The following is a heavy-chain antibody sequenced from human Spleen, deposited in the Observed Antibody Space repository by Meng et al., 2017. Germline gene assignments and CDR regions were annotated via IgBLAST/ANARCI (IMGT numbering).Heavy chain of an antibody. V-gene: IGHV5-51*01. CDR2: INPVDSDV. J-gene: IGHJ6*02. CDR1: GYIFTDYW. CDR3: ARQGGVSYGSGTYYYYGMDV. D-gene: IGHD3-10*01. Sequence: GESLKISCNASGYIFTDYWIGWVRQMPGKGLEWMGIINPVDSDVLYSPSFQGHVIISADKSISTAYLQWSSLKASDTAMYYCARQGGVSYGSGTYYYYGMDVWGQGTTVTVSS.